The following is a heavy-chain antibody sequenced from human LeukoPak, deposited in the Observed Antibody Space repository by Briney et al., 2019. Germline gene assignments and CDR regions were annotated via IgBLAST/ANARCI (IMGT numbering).Heavy chain of an antibody. CDR3: AKTSGYSGYEQSDACDI. J-gene: IGHJ3*02. CDR1: GCTISSYG. V-gene: IGHV3-30*02. Sequence: PGGSLRLSWAASGCTISSYGIHWVRQPPGNRLGWVTFIRYDGGNKYYAVSVQGRFSISRDNSKNTLYLQINSLRAEDTAVYYCAKTSGYSGYEQSDACDIWGQGTMVSVSS. CDR2: IRYDGGNK. D-gene: IGHD5-12*01.